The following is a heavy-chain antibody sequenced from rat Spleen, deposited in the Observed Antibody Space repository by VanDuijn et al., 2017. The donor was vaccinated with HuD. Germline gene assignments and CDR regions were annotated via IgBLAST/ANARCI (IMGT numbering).Heavy chain of an antibody. D-gene: IGHD1-2*01. CDR3: ARHPSDYYSSQGDWFAY. CDR1: GFIFNNYD. Sequence: EVQLVESGGGLVQPGGSLQVSCAASGFIFNNYDMAWVRQTPTKGLEWVASISPSGGNTYYRDSVKGRFTITRDNAKNTIYLQMDSLRSEDTATYYCARHPSDYYSSQGDWFAYWGQGTLVTVSS. J-gene: IGHJ3*01. V-gene: IGHV5S23*01. CDR2: ISPSGGNT.